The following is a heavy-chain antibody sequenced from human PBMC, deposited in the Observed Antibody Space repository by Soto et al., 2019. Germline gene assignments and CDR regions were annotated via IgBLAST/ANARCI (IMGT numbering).Heavy chain of an antibody. CDR2: ISAYNGNT. D-gene: IGHD2-15*01. Sequence: ASVKVCCKASGYTFTSYGSSWVRQAPGQGLEWMGWISAYNGNTNYAQKLQGRVTMTTDTSTSTAYMELRSLRSDDTAVYYCARLDCSGGSCYADYYYGMDVWGQGTTVTVSS. CDR1: GYTFTSYG. CDR3: ARLDCSGGSCYADYYYGMDV. J-gene: IGHJ6*02. V-gene: IGHV1-18*01.